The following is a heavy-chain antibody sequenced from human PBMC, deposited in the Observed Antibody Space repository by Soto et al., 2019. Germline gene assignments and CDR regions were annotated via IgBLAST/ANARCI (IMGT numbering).Heavy chain of an antibody. CDR3: ARELAAAGSFDY. D-gene: IGHD6-13*01. V-gene: IGHV3-11*04. CDR1: GFTFSDYC. CDR2: ISTSGSTI. Sequence: GGSLRLSCAASGFTFSDYCMSWIRQAPGKGLEWVSYISTSGSTIYYADSVKGRFTISRDNAKNSLYLQMNSLRAEDTAVYYCARELAAAGSFDYWGQGTLVTVSS. J-gene: IGHJ4*02.